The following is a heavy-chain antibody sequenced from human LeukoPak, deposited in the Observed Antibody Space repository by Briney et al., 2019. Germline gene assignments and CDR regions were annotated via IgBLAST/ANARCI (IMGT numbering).Heavy chain of an antibody. CDR2: INAGNGDT. CDR3: ARGLWSAHRREYYFDS. V-gene: IGHV1-3*01. D-gene: IGHD3-3*01. Sequence: GASVKVSCKASGYTFTSYAMHWVRQAPGQRLEWMGWINAGNGDTKFSQNYQARVTITRDASASTAYMELSSLTSEDTAVYFCARGLWSAHRREYYFDSWGQGTLVIVSS. J-gene: IGHJ4*02. CDR1: GYTFTSYA.